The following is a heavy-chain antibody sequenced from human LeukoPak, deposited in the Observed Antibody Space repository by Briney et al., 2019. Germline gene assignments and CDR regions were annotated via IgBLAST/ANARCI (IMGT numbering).Heavy chain of an antibody. CDR1: GGTFSSYA. CDR3: ARQLTGGTYYYYYGMDV. V-gene: IGHV1-2*02. D-gene: IGHD7-27*01. CDR2: INPNSGGT. J-gene: IGHJ6*02. Sequence: ASVKVSCKASGGTFSSYAISWVRQAPGQGLEWMGWINPNSGGTNYAQKFQGRVTMTRDTSISTAYMELSRLRSDDTAMYYCARQLTGGTYYYYYGMDVWGQGTTVTVSS.